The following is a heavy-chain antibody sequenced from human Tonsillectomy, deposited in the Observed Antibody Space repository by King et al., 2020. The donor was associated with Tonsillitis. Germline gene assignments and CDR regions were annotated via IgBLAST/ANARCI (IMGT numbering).Heavy chain of an antibody. Sequence: QLVQSGAEVKKPGASVKVSCKASGYTFTGYYMHWVRQAPGQGLEWMGWINPNSGGTYYAQKFQGRVTMTRDTSITTAYMEVSRLRADDTAVFYCARGGYCSGGSCYASEFDYWGQGTLVTVSS. V-gene: IGHV1-2*02. D-gene: IGHD2-15*01. CDR1: GYTFTGYY. J-gene: IGHJ4*02. CDR2: INPNSGGT. CDR3: ARGGYCSGGSCYASEFDY.